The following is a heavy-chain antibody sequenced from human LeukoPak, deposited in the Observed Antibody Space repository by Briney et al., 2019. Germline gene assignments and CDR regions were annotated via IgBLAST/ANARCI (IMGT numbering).Heavy chain of an antibody. CDR3: ARAWVKEMVRGVIGY. J-gene: IGHJ4*02. V-gene: IGHV3-21*01. CDR1: GFTFSSYS. Sequence: NTGGSLRLSCAASGFTFSSYSMNWVRQAPGKGLEWVSSISSSSSYIYYADSVKGRFTISRDNAKNSLYLQMNSLRAEDTAVYYCARAWVKEMVRGVIGYWGQGTLVTVSS. CDR2: ISSSSSYI. D-gene: IGHD3-10*01.